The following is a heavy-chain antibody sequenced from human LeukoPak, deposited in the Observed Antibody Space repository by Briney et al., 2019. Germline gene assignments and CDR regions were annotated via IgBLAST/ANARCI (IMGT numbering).Heavy chain of an antibody. J-gene: IGHJ4*02. CDR3: ARGGMTTILDY. Sequence: SETLSLTCTVSGASIRNYYWSWIRQPPGKGLEWIGYIYHSGSTTYHPSLKSQVTISVDTSKSQFSLKLSSVTAADTAMYCCARGGMTTILDYWGRGTLVTVSS. D-gene: IGHD4-17*01. V-gene: IGHV4-59*01. CDR2: IYHSGST. CDR1: GASIRNYY.